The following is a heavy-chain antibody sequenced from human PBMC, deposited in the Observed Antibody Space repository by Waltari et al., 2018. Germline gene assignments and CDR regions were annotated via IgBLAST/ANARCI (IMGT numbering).Heavy chain of an antibody. V-gene: IGHV4-4*07. J-gene: IGHJ4*02. CDR3: AGEHRGYGEGLDY. CDR2: IYTSGST. CDR1: GGSISSYN. D-gene: IGHD5-12*01. Sequence: QVQLQESGPGLVKPSEILSLTCTVSGGSISSYNWSWIRQPAGKGLEWIGRIYTSGSTNYNHSLKSRVTMSVDTSKNQFSRKLSSVTAADTAVYYWAGEHRGYGEGLDYWGQGALVTVSS.